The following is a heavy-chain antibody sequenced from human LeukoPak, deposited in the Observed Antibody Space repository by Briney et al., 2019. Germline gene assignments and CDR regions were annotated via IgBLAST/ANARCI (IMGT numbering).Heavy chain of an antibody. Sequence: SQTLSLTCAISGDSVSSNSATWNWIRRSPSRGLEWLGRTYYRSKWYKYYAVSVKGRITINPDTSKNQFSLQLNSVTPEDTAVYYCARGPSYFQHWGQGTLVTVSS. V-gene: IGHV6-1*01. CDR1: GDSVSSNSAT. J-gene: IGHJ1*01. CDR3: ARGPSYFQH. CDR2: TYYRSKWYK.